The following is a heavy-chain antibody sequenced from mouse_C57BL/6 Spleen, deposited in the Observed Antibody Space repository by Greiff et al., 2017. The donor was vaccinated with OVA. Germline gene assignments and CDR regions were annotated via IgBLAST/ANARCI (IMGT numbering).Heavy chain of an antibody. D-gene: IGHD4-1*01. CDR2: ISYSGST. V-gene: IGHV3-1*01. J-gene: IGHJ4*01. CDR3: AVTGTFYAMDY. Sequence: EVKLVESGPGLVKPSQSLSLTCTVTGYSITSGYDWHWIRHFPGNTLEWMGYISYSGSTNYNPSLKSRISITHDTSKNHFFLKLNSVTTEDTATYYCAVTGTFYAMDYWGQGTSVTVSS. CDR1: GYSITSGYD.